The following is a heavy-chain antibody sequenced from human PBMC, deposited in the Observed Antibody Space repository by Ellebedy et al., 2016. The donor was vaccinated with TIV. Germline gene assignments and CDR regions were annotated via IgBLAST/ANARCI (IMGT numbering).Heavy chain of an antibody. Sequence: AASVKVSCKPSGYTFTTYNMHWVRQAPRQGLEWIGMINPSGGSTTYALKFRGRVTMTKDTSTSTLNMELSSLRFEDTAVYYCARSLEWLPGDYWGQGTLVTVSS. CDR1: GYTFTTYN. D-gene: IGHD3-3*01. CDR2: INPSGGST. V-gene: IGHV1-46*01. J-gene: IGHJ4*02. CDR3: ARSLEWLPGDY.